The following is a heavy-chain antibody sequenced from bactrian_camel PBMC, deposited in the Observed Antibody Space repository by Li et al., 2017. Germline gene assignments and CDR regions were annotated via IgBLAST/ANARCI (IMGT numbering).Heavy chain of an antibody. V-gene: IGHV3S1*01. CDR1: DYKLDNYC. J-gene: IGHJ6*01. CDR2: DYTGGGRL. Sequence: VQLVESGGGVVETGGPLRLLCIVSDYKLDNYCVGWFRDQIGNKREGVAADYTGGGRLYYSDSVKGRFSFYQDNNWNTLNLQMDRLKPEDTAIYYCAADTGVRSSCRDPAGDTGYWGQGTQVTVS. CDR3: AADTGVRSSCRDPAGDTGY. D-gene: IGHD6*01.